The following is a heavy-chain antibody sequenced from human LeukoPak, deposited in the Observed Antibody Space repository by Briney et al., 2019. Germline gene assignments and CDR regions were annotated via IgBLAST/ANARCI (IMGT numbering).Heavy chain of an antibody. J-gene: IGHJ5*02. D-gene: IGHD6-19*01. CDR3: ASGSSGWYNWFDP. V-gene: IGHV3-7*01. CDR1: GFTFSSYW. Sequence: PGGSLRLSCEASGFTFSSYWMSWVRQAPGKGLEWVANIKQDGSEKYYVDSVKGRFTISRDNAKNSLYLQMNSLRAEDTAVYYCASGSSGWYNWFDPWGQGTLVTVSS. CDR2: IKQDGSEK.